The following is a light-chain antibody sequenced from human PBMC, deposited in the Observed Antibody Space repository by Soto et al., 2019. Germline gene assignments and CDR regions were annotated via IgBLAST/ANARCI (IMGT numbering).Light chain of an antibody. CDR1: SGHSSYI. J-gene: IGLJ3*02. CDR3: ETWDTNTRV. V-gene: IGLV4-60*02. CDR2: FEGSGTY. Sequence: QSVLTQSSSASASLGSSVKITCTLSSGHSSYIIAWHQQQPGKAPRHLMKFEGSGTYNKGSGIPDRFSGSSSGADRYLTISNLQFEDEADYYCETWDTNTRVFGRGTKLTVL.